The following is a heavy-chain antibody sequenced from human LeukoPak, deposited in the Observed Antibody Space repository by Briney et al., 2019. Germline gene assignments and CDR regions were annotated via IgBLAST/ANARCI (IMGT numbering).Heavy chain of an antibody. Sequence: SVKVSCKASGGTFSSYAISWVRQAPGQGLEWMGGIIPIFGTANYAQKFQGRVTITADESTSTAYMELSSLGSEDTAVYYCAREGTGTNAGGAFDIWGQGAMVTVSS. J-gene: IGHJ3*02. D-gene: IGHD1-1*01. V-gene: IGHV1-69*01. CDR3: AREGTGTNAGGAFDI. CDR1: GGTFSSYA. CDR2: IIPIFGTA.